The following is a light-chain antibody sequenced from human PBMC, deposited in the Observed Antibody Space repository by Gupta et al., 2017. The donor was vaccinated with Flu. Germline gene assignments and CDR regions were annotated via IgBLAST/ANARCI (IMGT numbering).Light chain of an antibody. CDR2: YKSDSDK. CDR1: SGINVCAAK. CDR3: VIWHSSAWV. Sequence: CTLRSGINVCAAKIYWYEQKPGSPPQYLLTYKSDSDKQQGSGVPSRFSGSKDASANAGILLISGLQSEDEADYYCVIWHSSAWVFGGGTKLTVL. J-gene: IGLJ2*01. V-gene: IGLV5-45*01.